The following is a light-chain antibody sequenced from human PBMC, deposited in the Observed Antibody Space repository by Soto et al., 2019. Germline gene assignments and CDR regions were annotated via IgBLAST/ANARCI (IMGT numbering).Light chain of an antibody. CDR1: QDIRNY. CDR2: AAS. V-gene: IGKV1-6*01. J-gene: IGKJ4*01. Sequence: AIQMTQSPSSLSASVGDRVTITCRASQDIRNYLGWYQQNPGKAPNLLIYAASNLQSGVPSRFSGSGSGTDFTLTISSLQPEDFATYYCLQDYNYPRTFGGGTKVDIK. CDR3: LQDYNYPRT.